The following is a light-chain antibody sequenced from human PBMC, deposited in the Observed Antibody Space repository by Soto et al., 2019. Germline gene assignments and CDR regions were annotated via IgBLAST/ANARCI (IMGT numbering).Light chain of an antibody. V-gene: IGKV4-1*01. CDR3: QQYYNTPQK. Sequence: DIVMTQSPDSLAVSLGERATINCKSSQSVLSSSNNKNYLAWYQQKPGQPPKLLIYWASTRESGVPDRFSGRGSGTDFTLTISILQAEDVAVYYGQQYYNTPQKFGQGTKVEIK. J-gene: IGKJ1*01. CDR2: WAS. CDR1: QSVLSSSNNKNY.